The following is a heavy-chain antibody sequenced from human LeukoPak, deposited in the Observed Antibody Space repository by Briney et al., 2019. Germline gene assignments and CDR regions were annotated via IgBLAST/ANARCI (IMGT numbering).Heavy chain of an antibody. CDR3: ARDIWNLRMIYY. Sequence: GASMKVSCKASGYTFTDYYIHWVRQAPGQGLEWMGWINPNSGGTNYAQKFQGRVTMTGDTSISTAYMELSGLRSDDTAVYYCARDIWNLRMIYYWGQGTLVTVSS. V-gene: IGHV1-2*02. D-gene: IGHD1-1*01. J-gene: IGHJ4*02. CDR1: GYTFTDYY. CDR2: INPNSGGT.